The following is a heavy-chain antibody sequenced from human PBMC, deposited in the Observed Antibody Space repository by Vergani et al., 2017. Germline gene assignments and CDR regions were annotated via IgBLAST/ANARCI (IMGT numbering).Heavy chain of an antibody. CDR1: GGTFSSYA. CDR3: ARDAAYCVSDCSPNWFDP. CDR2: IIPIFGTA. J-gene: IGHJ5*02. V-gene: IGHV1-69*13. Sequence: QVQLVQSGAEVKKPGSSVKVSCKASGGTFSSYAISWVRQAPGQGLEWMGRIIPIFGTANYAQEFQGRVTITADEATSTAYMELSSLRSEDTAVYYCARDAAYCVSDCSPNWFDPWGQGTLVTVSS. D-gene: IGHD2-21*02.